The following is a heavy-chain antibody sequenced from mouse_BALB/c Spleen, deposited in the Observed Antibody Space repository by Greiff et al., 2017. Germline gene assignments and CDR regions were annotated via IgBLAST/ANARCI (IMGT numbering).Heavy chain of an antibody. CDR3: ARRRRLQYFDV. CDR2: ISYSGST. D-gene: IGHD1-2*01. V-gene: IGHV3-2*02. CDR1: GYSITSDYA. J-gene: IGHJ1*01. Sequence: EVKLVESGPGLVKPSQSLSLTCTVTGYSITSDYAWNWIRQFPGNKLEWMGYISYSGSTSYNPSLKSRISITRDTSKNQFFLQLNSVTTEDTATYYCARRRRLQYFDVWGAGTTVTVSS.